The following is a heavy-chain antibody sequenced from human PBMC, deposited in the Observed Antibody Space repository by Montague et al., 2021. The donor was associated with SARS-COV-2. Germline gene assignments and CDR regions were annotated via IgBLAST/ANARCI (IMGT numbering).Heavy chain of an antibody. CDR2: IFYNGYT. CDR3: ARHSVSEDGTFFRSYFDP. D-gene: IGHD1-1*01. CDR1: GGTVRDYY. V-gene: IGHV4-59*08. Sequence: TLSLTCTVSGGTVRDYYWNWIRQIPGKGLEWIGYIFYNGYTKYNPSLESRVTLSVDTPGNQFFLSLRSVTAPDTATYFCARHSVSEDGTFFRSYFDPWGQGAQVIVSS. J-gene: IGHJ5*02.